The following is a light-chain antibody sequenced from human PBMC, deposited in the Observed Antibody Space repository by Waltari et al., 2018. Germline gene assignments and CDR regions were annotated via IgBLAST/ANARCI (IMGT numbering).Light chain of an antibody. CDR2: GNN. CDR3: QSFDNMLSGGVV. Sequence: QSVLTQPPSVSGTPGQRVTISCSGSPSNIGAGTDVHWYQHLPGTAPKRLIYGNNNRPSGVPDRFSGSKSGTSASLAITGLQADDEADYFCQSFDNMLSGGVVFGGGTKLAVL. V-gene: IGLV1-40*01. J-gene: IGLJ2*01. CDR1: PSNIGAGTD.